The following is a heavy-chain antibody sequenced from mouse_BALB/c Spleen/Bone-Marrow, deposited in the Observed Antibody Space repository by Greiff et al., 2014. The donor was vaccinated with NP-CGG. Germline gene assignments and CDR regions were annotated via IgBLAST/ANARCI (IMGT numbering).Heavy chain of an antibody. CDR3: TRRDRYDYYAMDY. Sequence: QVHVKQPGAELVRPGASVKLSCKASGYTFTSYWINWVKQRPGQGLEWIGNIYPSDSYTNYNQKFKDKATLTVDKSSSTAYMQLSSPTSEDSAVYYCTRRDRYDYYAMDYWGQGTSVTVSS. CDR1: GYTFTSYW. CDR2: IYPSDSYT. V-gene: IGHV1-69*02. D-gene: IGHD2-14*01. J-gene: IGHJ4*01.